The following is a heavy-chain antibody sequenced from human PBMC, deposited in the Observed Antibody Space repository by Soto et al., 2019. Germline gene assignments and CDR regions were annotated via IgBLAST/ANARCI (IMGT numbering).Heavy chain of an antibody. Sequence: PGESLKISCKGSGYKFTNYWLSWVRQTPGKGLEWMGRIDPSDSYMNYSPSFRGHVTISIDEFISTAHLQWSSLKASDTATYYCAIVTAETAYHYFDFWGQGTLVTVSS. J-gene: IGHJ4*02. D-gene: IGHD1-1*01. V-gene: IGHV5-10-1*01. CDR3: AIVTAETAYHYFDF. CDR1: GYKFTNYW. CDR2: IDPSDSYM.